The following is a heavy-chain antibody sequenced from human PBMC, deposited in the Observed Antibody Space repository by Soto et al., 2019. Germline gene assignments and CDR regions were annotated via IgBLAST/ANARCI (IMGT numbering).Heavy chain of an antibody. CDR3: ARDGRQCLRGAFDI. J-gene: IGHJ3*02. CDR2: IIPILGIA. CDR1: GGTFSSYT. V-gene: IGHV1-69*04. D-gene: IGHD5-12*01. Sequence: SVKVSCKASGGTFSSYTISWVRQAPGQGLEWMGRIIPILGIANYAQKFQGRVTITADKSTSTAYMELSSLRSEDTAVYYCARDGRQCLRGAFDIWGQGTMVTDSS.